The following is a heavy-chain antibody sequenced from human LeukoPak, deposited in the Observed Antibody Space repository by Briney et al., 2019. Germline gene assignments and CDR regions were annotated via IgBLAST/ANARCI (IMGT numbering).Heavy chain of an antibody. CDR2: IRRKRNGYTT. CDR3: SRDGTEGDNSAFDI. CDR1: GFRFSDYI. J-gene: IGHJ3*02. V-gene: IGHV3-72*01. D-gene: IGHD3-22*01. Sequence: PGGSLRLSRAASGFRFSDYILDWVRQAPGKGLEWVGRIRRKRNGYTTEYAASVKGRFTISRDDLKKSLDLHMTSLKTDDTAVYYCSRDGTEGDNSAFDIWGQGTMVTVSS.